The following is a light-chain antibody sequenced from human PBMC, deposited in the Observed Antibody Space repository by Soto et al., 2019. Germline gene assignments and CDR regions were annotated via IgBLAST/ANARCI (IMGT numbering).Light chain of an antibody. Sequence: DIQMTQSPSSLSASVGDRVTITCRASQRISNYLNWYQQKPGKAPKLLIYAASSLQGGVPSRFSGSVSGTDFTLTISSLQPEDFATYYCQQSYTTPPTFGQGTKLEIK. CDR1: QRISNY. CDR3: QQSYTTPPT. CDR2: AAS. J-gene: IGKJ2*01. V-gene: IGKV1-39*01.